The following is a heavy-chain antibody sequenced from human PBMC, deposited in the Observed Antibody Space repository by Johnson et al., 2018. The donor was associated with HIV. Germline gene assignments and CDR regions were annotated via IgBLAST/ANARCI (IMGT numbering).Heavy chain of an antibody. Sequence: VQLVESGGGLIQLGGSLRLSCAASGFTFGSYDMHWVRQAPGKGLEWVADIKQDGSEKGYADSVKGRFTISSDNAKNSLYLQTNSLSAADTAVSYCARGVQGAGAFDIWGQGTMVTVSS. CDR1: GFTFGSYD. CDR3: ARGVQGAGAFDI. J-gene: IGHJ3*02. V-gene: IGHV3-7*01. D-gene: IGHD3-10*01. CDR2: IKQDGSEK.